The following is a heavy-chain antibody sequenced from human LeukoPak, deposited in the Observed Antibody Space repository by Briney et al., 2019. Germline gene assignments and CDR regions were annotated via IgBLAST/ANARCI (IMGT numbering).Heavy chain of an antibody. CDR2: IKSKTDGGTT. V-gene: IGHV3-15*01. J-gene: IGHJ4*02. CDR1: GFTFSNAW. CDR3: TSGY. D-gene: IGHD1-26*01. Sequence: GGSLRLSCAASGFTFSNAWMSWVRQAPGKGLEWVGGIKSKTDGGTTDYAAPVKGRFTISRDDSKNTLYLQMNSLKTEDTAVYYCTSGYWGQGTLVTVSS.